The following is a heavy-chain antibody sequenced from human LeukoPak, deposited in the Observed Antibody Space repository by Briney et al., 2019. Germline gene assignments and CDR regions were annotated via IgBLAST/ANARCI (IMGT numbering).Heavy chain of an antibody. D-gene: IGHD5-18*01. V-gene: IGHV4-59*01. CDR3: ARTKYSYGLGYYFDY. CDR2: IYYSGST. Sequence: PSETLSLTCTVSGGSISSYYWRWIRQPPGKGLEWIGYIYYSGSTNYNPSLKSRVTISVDTSKNQFSQKLSSVTAADTAVYYCARTKYSYGLGYYFDYWGQGTLVTVSS. CDR1: GGSISSYY. J-gene: IGHJ4*02.